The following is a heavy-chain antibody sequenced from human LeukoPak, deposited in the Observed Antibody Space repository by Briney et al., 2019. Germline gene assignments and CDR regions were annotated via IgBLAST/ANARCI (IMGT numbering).Heavy chain of an antibody. CDR1: GFTFSNAW. D-gene: IGHD3-10*01. J-gene: IGHJ4*02. Sequence: PGGSLRLSCAASGFTFSNAWMSWVRQAPGKGLEWVSAISGSGGSTYYADSVKGRFTISRDNSKNTLYLQMNSLRAEDTAVYYCAKDRYYGSGSYPAQIDYWGQGTLVTVSS. CDR2: ISGSGGST. V-gene: IGHV3-23*01. CDR3: AKDRYYGSGSYPAQIDY.